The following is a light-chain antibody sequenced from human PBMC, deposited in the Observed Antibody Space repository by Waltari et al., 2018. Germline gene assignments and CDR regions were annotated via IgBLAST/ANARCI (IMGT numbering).Light chain of an antibody. Sequence: QSALTQPASVSGSPRQSITISCTGTSSDVGSYNIVSWYQQHPGKAPKLMIYEVTKRPSGVSNRFSGSKSGNTASLTISGLQAEDEADYYCCSYAGSSTVVFGGGTKLTVL. J-gene: IGLJ2*01. CDR3: CSYAGSSTVV. CDR2: EVT. V-gene: IGLV2-23*02. CDR1: SSDVGSYNI.